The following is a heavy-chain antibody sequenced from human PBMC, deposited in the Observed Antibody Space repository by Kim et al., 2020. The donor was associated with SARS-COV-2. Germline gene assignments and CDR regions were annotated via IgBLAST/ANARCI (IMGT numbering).Heavy chain of an antibody. CDR3: ARWAGNRSGGYCLDY. CDR2: ISYDGSEK. V-gene: IGHV3-30*12. CDR1: GSPFSGHG. Sequence: GGSLRLSCVVSGSPFSGHGMHWVRQAPGKGLEWVAVISYDGSEKDYTDSVRGRFSVSKDNAKNVLYLQMDSLRAEDTAVYYCARWAGNRSGGYCLDYWGQGTRVTVSS. D-gene: IGHD2-21*01. J-gene: IGHJ4*02.